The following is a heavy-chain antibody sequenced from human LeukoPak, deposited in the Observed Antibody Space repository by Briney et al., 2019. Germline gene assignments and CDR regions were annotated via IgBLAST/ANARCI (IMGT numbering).Heavy chain of an antibody. CDR3: ARDLGGYDPLDY. CDR1: GFTFSGYS. J-gene: IGHJ4*02. Sequence: GGSLRLSCAASGFTFSGYSMNWVRQAPGKGLEWVSSISSSSSYIYYADSVKGRFTISRDNAKNPLYLQMNSLRAEDTAVYYCARDLGGYDPLDYWGQGTLVTVSP. CDR2: ISSSSSYI. D-gene: IGHD5-12*01. V-gene: IGHV3-21*01.